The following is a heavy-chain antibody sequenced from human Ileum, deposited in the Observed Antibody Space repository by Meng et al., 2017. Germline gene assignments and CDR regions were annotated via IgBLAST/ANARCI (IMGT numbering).Heavy chain of an antibody. V-gene: IGHV6-1*01. CDR2: TYYRSKWYS. J-gene: IGHJ4*02. CDR1: GGSVSSNIAA. Sequence: GPLQQSGPGLVKPSQPLSLTCAVSGGSVSSNIAAWNWIRQSPLRGLEWLGRTYYRSKWYSEYAVSVKSRISITPDTSKNQFSLQMNSVTPEDTAVYYCASGSGSLDYWGPGTLVTVSS. D-gene: IGHD3-3*01. CDR3: ASGSGSLDY.